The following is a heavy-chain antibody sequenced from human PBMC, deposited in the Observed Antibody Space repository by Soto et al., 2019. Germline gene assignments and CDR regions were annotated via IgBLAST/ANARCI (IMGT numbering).Heavy chain of an antibody. CDR3: ERGDGDYQRRYYYYGMDV. D-gene: IGHD4-17*01. CDR1: GGSVSSGSYY. Sequence: QVQLQESGPGLVKPSETLSLTCTVSGGSVSSGSYYWSWIRQPPGKGLEWIGYIYYSGSTNYNPPLKSRVAISVDTSKTQFSLKLSSVTAADTAVYYCERGDGDYQRRYYYYGMDVWGQGTTVTVSS. CDR2: IYYSGST. V-gene: IGHV4-61*01. J-gene: IGHJ6*02.